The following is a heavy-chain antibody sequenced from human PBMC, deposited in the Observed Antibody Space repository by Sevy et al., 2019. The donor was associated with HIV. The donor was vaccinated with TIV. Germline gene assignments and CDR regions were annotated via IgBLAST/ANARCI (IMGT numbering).Heavy chain of an antibody. CDR3: AGGFRTVTFDY. CDR2: ISYDGSNK. D-gene: IGHD4-17*01. J-gene: IGHJ4*02. CDR1: GFTFSSYA. Sequence: GGSLRLSCAASGFTFSSYAMHWVRQAPGKGLEWVAVISYDGSNKYYADSVKGRFTISRDNSKNTLYLQMNSLRAEDTAVYYCAGGFRTVTFDYWGQGTLVTVSS. V-gene: IGHV3-30-3*01.